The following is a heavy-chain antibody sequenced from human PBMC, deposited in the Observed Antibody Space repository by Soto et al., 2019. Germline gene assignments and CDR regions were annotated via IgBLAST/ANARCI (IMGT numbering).Heavy chain of an antibody. D-gene: IGHD3-10*01. CDR3: ERDDPRSGGSVNNDLVGGGIDY. CDR1: GGSISSSNW. J-gene: IGHJ4*02. Sequence: QVQLQESGPGLVKPSGTLSLTCAVSGGSISSSNWWSWVRQPPGKGLEWIGEIYHSGSTNYNPSLKSRVTISVDKSKNQVTLKLCSVTAADTAVYYCERDDPRSGGSVNNDLVGGGIDYWGQGTLVTVSS. CDR2: IYHSGST. V-gene: IGHV4-4*02.